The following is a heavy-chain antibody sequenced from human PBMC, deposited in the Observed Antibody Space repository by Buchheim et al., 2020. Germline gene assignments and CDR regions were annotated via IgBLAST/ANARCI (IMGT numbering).Heavy chain of an antibody. CDR3: AREGTLGGVWTGLHF. CDR1: GFAFNNFG. CDR2: IWYDGSTE. D-gene: IGHD3/OR15-3a*01. J-gene: IGHJ4*02. Sequence: QVQLVESGGGVVQPGRSLRLSCAASGFAFNNFGLHWVRQAPGKGLEWVAIIWYDGSTEFYADSVKGRFTISRDNSVNMLFLQMNSLRAEDTAVYYCAREGTLGGVWTGLHFWGQGNL. V-gene: IGHV3-33*02.